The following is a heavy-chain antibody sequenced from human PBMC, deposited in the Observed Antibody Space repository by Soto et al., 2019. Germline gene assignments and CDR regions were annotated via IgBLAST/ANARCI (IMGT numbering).Heavy chain of an antibody. CDR2: IIPIFGTA. CDR1: GVTFSSYA. Sequence: QVQLVQSGAEVKKPGSSVKVSCNASGVTFSSYAISWVRQAPGQGLDWVGGIIPIFGTANYSQKFQGRVTITADESTSTAHMERSRLGTTDTAVYYCGRDSGSGSHNDDRMEVWAQGPTVTVSS. D-gene: IGHD3-10*01. V-gene: IGHV1-69*01. CDR3: GRDSGSGSHNDDRMEV. J-gene: IGHJ6*02.